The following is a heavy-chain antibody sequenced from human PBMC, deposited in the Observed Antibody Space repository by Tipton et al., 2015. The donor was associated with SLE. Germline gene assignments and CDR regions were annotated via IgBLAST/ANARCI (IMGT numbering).Heavy chain of an antibody. CDR1: GGSFSGYY. J-gene: IGHJ3*02. CDR2: INHSGST. Sequence: LRLSCAVYGGSFSGYYWSWIRQPPGKGLEWIGEINHSGSTNYNPSLKSRVTISVDTSKNQFSLKLSSVTAADTAVYYCARGRGRDNWNSPGSFDIWGQGTMVTVSS. V-gene: IGHV4-34*01. CDR3: ARGRGRDNWNSPGSFDI. D-gene: IGHD1-7*01.